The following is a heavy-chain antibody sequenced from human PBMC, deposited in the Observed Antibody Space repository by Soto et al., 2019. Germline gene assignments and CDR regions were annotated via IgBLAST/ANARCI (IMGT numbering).Heavy chain of an antibody. D-gene: IGHD5-12*01. Sequence: ASVKVSCKASGYTFTSYYMHWVRQAPGQGLEWMGIINPSGGSTSYAQKFQGRVTMTRDTSTSTVYMELSSLRSEDTAVYYCARDKYGYNYRWYFDLWGRGTLVTVSS. J-gene: IGHJ2*01. CDR1: GYTFTSYY. CDR2: INPSGGST. CDR3: ARDKYGYNYRWYFDL. V-gene: IGHV1-46*01.